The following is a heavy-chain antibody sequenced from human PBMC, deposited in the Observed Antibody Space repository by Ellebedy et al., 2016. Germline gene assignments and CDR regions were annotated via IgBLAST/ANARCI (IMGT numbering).Heavy chain of an antibody. Sequence: GESLKISCAASGFTFSKYYMNWIRQAPGKGLEWLAHIKADGGDTSYAASVKGRFIVSRDNARKSLFLQMNSLRVEDTAVYYCTRGHYEIWGQGTLVTVSS. D-gene: IGHD3-22*01. CDR1: GFTFSKYY. CDR3: TRGHYEI. J-gene: IGHJ4*02. V-gene: IGHV3-7*01. CDR2: IKADGGDT.